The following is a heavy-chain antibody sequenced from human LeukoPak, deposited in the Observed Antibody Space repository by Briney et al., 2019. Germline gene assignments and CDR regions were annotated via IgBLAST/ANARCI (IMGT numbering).Heavy chain of an antibody. Sequence: GGSLRHSCAASGFTLSSYRMNWVRQAPGKGLEWISYISTGSVTIYYADSVKGRFTISRDNAKNSLYLQMNSLRDEDTAVYYCARCRQEDIAYFDDWGQGSLLTVSS. CDR2: ISTGSVTI. J-gene: IGHJ4*02. D-gene: IGHD5-12*01. CDR1: GFTLSSYR. V-gene: IGHV3-48*02. CDR3: ARCRQEDIAYFDD.